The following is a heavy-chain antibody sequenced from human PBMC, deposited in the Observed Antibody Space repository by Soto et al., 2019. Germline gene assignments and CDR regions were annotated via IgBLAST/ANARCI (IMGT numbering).Heavy chain of an antibody. J-gene: IGHJ4*02. D-gene: IGHD6-19*01. CDR3: GKSVLAVAGRVYYFAN. CDR2: IIPIFGTA. V-gene: IGHV1-69*01. CDR1: GGTFSSYA. Sequence: QVQLVQSGAEVKKPGSSVKVSCKASGGTFSSYAISWVRQAPGQGLEWMGGIIPIFGTANYAQKFQGRVTITADESTSQAYRELRGLRSEEPAVYYCGKSVLAVAGRVYYFANGGKGTLFPVSS.